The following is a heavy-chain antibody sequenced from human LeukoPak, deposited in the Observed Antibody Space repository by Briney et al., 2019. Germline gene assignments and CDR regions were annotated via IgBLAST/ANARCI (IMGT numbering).Heavy chain of an antibody. CDR3: ARVNINNWHSCDY. J-gene: IGHJ4*02. CDR1: GDSISNNYW. V-gene: IGHV4-4*02. Sequence: SETLSLTCAVSGDSISNNYWWRWVRQFPGKGLEWIGEIYHSGSPNYNPSLKSRVTISVDKSRNHFSLNLSSVTAADTAVYYCARVNINNWHSCDYWGQGTLVTVSS. CDR2: IYHSGSP. D-gene: IGHD1-1*01.